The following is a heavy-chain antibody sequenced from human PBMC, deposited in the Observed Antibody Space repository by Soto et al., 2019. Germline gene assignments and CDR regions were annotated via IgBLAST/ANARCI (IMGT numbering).Heavy chain of an antibody. J-gene: IGHJ4*02. Sequence: GLDLEWLALIYWDDEKRYSPSLKSRLTITKDTAKNQVVLTMTKMDPVDTATYYCAHANTDYYDSNGYIDYWGQGTLVTVSS. CDR3: AHANTDYYDSNGYIDY. CDR2: IYWDDEK. D-gene: IGHD3-22*01. V-gene: IGHV2-5*02.